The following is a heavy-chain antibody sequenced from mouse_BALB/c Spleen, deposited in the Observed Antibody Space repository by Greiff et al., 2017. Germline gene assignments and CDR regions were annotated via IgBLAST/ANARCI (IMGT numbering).Heavy chain of an antibody. CDR3: TRRDYDGDWYFDV. Sequence: QVQLKQPGAELVKPGASVKMSCKASGYTFTSYWMHWVKQRPGQGLEWIGVIDPSDSYTSYNQKFKGKATLTVDTSSSTAYMQLSSLTSEDSAVYYCTRRDYDGDWYFDVWGAGTTVTVSS. D-gene: IGHD2-4*01. V-gene: IGHV1S127*01. CDR2: IDPSDSYT. CDR1: GYTFTSYW. J-gene: IGHJ1*01.